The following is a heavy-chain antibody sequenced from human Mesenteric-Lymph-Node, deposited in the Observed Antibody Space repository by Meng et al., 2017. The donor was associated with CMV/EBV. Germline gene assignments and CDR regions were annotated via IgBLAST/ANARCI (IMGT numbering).Heavy chain of an antibody. CDR1: QFTFSAYG. CDR3: ARSRSGWYSPFDY. J-gene: IGHJ4*02. Sequence: GGSLRLSCAASQFTFSAYGMNWVRQAPGKGLEWVSSISSSSTYIFYADSVKGRFTISRDNAKNSLYLQMSSLRAEDTALYYCARSRSGWYSPFDYWGQGTLVTVSS. V-gene: IGHV3-21*01. D-gene: IGHD6-19*01. CDR2: ISSSSTYI.